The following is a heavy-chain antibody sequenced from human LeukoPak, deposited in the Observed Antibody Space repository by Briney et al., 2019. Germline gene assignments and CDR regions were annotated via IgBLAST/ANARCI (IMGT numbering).Heavy chain of an antibody. CDR1: GGSISDSNYY. J-gene: IGHJ5*02. Sequence: PSETLSLTCTVSGGSISDSNYYWGWIRQPPGRGLEWIGNIYYRGNTFYSPSLKSRLTVSVDTSKNQFSLKLNSVTAADTAIYYCARQSTIAAAKIDPWGQGSLVTVSS. V-gene: IGHV4-39*01. CDR3: ARQSTIAAAKIDP. D-gene: IGHD6-25*01. CDR2: IYYRGNT.